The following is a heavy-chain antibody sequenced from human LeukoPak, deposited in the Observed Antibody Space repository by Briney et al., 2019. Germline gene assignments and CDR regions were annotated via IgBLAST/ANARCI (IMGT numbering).Heavy chain of an antibody. CDR3: ARAGTVTPTWFDP. Sequence: GESLKISCKGSGYSFTSYWIGWVRQMPGKGLEWMGIIFPGDSDTRYSPSFQGQVTISADKSISTAYLRWSSLKASDTAMYYCARAGTVTPTWFDPWGQGTLVTVSS. V-gene: IGHV5-51*01. D-gene: IGHD4-17*01. CDR2: IFPGDSDT. CDR1: GYSFTSYW. J-gene: IGHJ5*02.